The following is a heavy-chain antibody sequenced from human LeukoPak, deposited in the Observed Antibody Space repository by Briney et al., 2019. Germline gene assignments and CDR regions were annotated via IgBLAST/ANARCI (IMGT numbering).Heavy chain of an antibody. J-gene: IGHJ4*02. D-gene: IGHD3-16*02. CDR3: ARGGLSAGFDY. V-gene: IGHV3-7*01. Sequence: GGSLRLSCVASGFTLSTSWMTWVRQAPGKGLEWLTNINRDGSQIDYMDSVKGRFTISRDSADNALYLQMNSLRAEDTATYYCARGGLSAGFDYWGQGTLVTVSS. CDR2: INRDGSQI. CDR1: GFTLSTSW.